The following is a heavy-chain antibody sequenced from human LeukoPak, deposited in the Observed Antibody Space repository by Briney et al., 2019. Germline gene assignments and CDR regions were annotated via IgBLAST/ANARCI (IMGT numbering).Heavy chain of an antibody. Sequence: AGGSLRLSCAASGFIFSSYSMIWVRQAPGKGREWLSHIRSGDGTTTYADSVKGRFTISRDNAQNSLYLQMNTLRAEDTAVYYCARDHLWSFDYWGQGTLVTVPS. CDR3: ARDHLWSFDY. V-gene: IGHV3-48*04. CDR2: IRSGDGTT. CDR1: GFIFSSYS. J-gene: IGHJ4*02. D-gene: IGHD3-3*02.